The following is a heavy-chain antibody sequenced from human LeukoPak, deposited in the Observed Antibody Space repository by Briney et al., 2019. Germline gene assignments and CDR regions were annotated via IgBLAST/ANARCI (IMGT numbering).Heavy chain of an antibody. CDR1: GFTFSSYS. Sequence: GRSLRLSCAASGFTFSSYSMNWVRQAPGKGLEWVSSISPSSSYIYYGDSVKGRFTISRDNAKNSLYLQMNSLRAEDTAVYYCTRDPYGDYASDYWGQGTLVTVSS. CDR3: TRDPYGDYASDY. D-gene: IGHD4-17*01. CDR2: ISPSSSYI. J-gene: IGHJ4*02. V-gene: IGHV3-21*01.